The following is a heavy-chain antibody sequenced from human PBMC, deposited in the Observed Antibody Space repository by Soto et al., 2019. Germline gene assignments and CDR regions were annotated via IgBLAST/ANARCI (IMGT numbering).Heavy chain of an antibody. CDR1: GFTFSSYD. CDR3: AREKGAYGRRAFDI. J-gene: IGHJ3*02. CDR2: IGTAGDT. Sequence: EVQLVESGGGLVQPGGSLRLSCAASGFTFSSYDMHWVRQATGKGLEWVSAIGTAGDTYYPGSVKGRFTISRENAKNSLYLQMNSLRAGDTAVYYCAREKGAYGRRAFDIWGQGTMVTVSS. D-gene: IGHD1-26*01. V-gene: IGHV3-13*01.